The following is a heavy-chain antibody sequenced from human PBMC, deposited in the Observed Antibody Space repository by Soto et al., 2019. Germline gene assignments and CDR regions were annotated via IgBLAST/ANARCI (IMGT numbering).Heavy chain of an antibody. CDR1: GFTFSDYY. Sequence: GGSLRLSCAASGFTFSDYYMSWIRQAPGKGLEWVSYISSSSSYTNYADSVKGRFTISRDNAKNSLYLQMNSLRAGDTAVYYCARYYDSSGSGLYYFDYWGQGTLVTVSS. D-gene: IGHD3-22*01. J-gene: IGHJ4*02. CDR2: ISSSSSYT. CDR3: ARYYDSSGSGLYYFDY. V-gene: IGHV3-11*06.